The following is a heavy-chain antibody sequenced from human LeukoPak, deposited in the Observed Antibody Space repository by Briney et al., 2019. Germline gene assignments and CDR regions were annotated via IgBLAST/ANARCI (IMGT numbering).Heavy chain of an antibody. CDR2: IIPIFGTA. Sequence: GASVKVSCKASGGTFSSYAISWVRQAPGQGLEWMGGIIPIFGTANYAQKFQGRVTITADESTSTAYMELSSLRSEDTAVYYCASPRGRGVSGYYYYGMDAWGKGTTVTVSS. V-gene: IGHV1-69*13. CDR3: ASPRGRGVSGYYYYGMDA. CDR1: GGTFSSYA. D-gene: IGHD3-10*01. J-gene: IGHJ6*04.